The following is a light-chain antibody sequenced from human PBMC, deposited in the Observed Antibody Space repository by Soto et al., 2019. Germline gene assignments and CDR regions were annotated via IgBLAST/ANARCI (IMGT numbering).Light chain of an antibody. V-gene: IGLV2-11*01. Sequence: QSVLTQPRSVSGSPGQSVTISCTVTSSDVGGYNYVSWYQQHPGKAPKLMIYDVSKRPSGVPDRFSGSKSGNTASLTTSGLQAEDEADYYCCSYAGSYTYVFGTGTKVTVL. CDR2: DVS. CDR1: SSDVGGYNY. CDR3: CSYAGSYTYV. J-gene: IGLJ1*01.